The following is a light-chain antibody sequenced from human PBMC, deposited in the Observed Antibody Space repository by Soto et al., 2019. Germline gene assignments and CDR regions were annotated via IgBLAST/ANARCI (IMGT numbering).Light chain of an antibody. CDR3: QQVYSFPHT. V-gene: IGKV1-5*01. CDR1: QTISGW. Sequence: DIQMTQSPSTLSASVGDTVTITCRASQTISGWLAWYQQRPGKAPNLLIFDASTLESGVPSRFSGSGSGTTFTLTISSLQSDDFATYYCQQVYSFPHTFGQGTKLEV. J-gene: IGKJ2*01. CDR2: DAS.